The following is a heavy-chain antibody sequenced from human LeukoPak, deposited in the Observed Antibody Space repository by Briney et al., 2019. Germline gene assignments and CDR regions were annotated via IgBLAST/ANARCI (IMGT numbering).Heavy chain of an antibody. CDR2: IYTSGST. V-gene: IGHV4-4*07. D-gene: IGHD3-16*02. CDR3: AREEEAEDDLTFGGVIVPNWFDP. CDR1: GYSISSGYY. Sequence: KPSETLSLTCTVSGYSISSGYYWSWIRQPAGKGLEWIGRIYTSGSTNYNPSLKSRVTMSVDTSKNQFSLKLSSVTAADTAVYYCAREEEAEDDLTFGGVIVPNWFDPWGQGTLVTVSS. J-gene: IGHJ5*02.